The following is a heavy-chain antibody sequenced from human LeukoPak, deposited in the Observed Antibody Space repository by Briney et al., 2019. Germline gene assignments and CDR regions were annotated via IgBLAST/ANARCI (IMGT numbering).Heavy chain of an antibody. D-gene: IGHD1-26*01. J-gene: IGHJ5*02. V-gene: IGHV1-2*02. CDR2: INPNSSGT. Sequence: GASVKVSCKASGYTFTGYYMHWVRQAPGQGLEWMGWINPNSSGTNCAQKFQGRVTMTRDTSISTAYMELSRLRSDDTAVYYCARDNSVGDNAWWFDPWGQGTLVIVSS. CDR1: GYTFTGYY. CDR3: ARDNSVGDNAWWFDP.